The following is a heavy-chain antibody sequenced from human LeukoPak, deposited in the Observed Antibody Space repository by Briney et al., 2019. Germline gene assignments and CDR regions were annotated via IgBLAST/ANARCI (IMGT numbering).Heavy chain of an antibody. Sequence: PSETLSLTCTVSGGSISSYYWSWIRQPPGKGPEWIGYIYYSGSTNYNPSLKSRVTISVDTSKNQFSLKLSSVTAADTAVYYCARANNYGGNPSFDYWGQGTLVTVSS. V-gene: IGHV4-59*08. CDR2: IYYSGST. CDR3: ARANNYGGNPSFDY. CDR1: GGSISSYY. D-gene: IGHD4-23*01. J-gene: IGHJ4*02.